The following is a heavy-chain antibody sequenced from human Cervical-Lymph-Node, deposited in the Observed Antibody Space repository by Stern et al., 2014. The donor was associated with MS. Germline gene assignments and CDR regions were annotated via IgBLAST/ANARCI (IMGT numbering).Heavy chain of an antibody. V-gene: IGHV4-39*02. CDR1: GVSMSSSSYY. CDR3: ARALHHYYYYGMDV. J-gene: IGHJ6*02. CDR2: TYYNRGT. Sequence: QLQLQESGPGLVKPAETLSLTCMVSGVSMSSSSYYWGWIRQPPGKGLEWIGSTYYNRGTYYNPSLKSRVTVSVDTSNNHFVLNLPSVTATDTAVYYCARALHHYYYYGMDVWGQGTTVTVAS.